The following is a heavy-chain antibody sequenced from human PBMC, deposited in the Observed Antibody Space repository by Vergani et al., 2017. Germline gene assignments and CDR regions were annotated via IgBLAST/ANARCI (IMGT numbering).Heavy chain of an antibody. CDR2: INPNSGGT. CDR3: ARGRGAITYYYMDV. J-gene: IGHJ6*03. V-gene: IGHV1-2*02. Sequence: QVQLVQSGAEVKKPGASVKVSCKASGYTFTGYYMHWVRQAPGQGLEWMGWINPNSGGTNYAQKFQGRVTMTRETSISTAYMELSRLRSDDTAVYYFARGRGAITYYYMDVWGKGSTVTVSS. CDR1: GYTFTGYY. D-gene: IGHD3-10*01.